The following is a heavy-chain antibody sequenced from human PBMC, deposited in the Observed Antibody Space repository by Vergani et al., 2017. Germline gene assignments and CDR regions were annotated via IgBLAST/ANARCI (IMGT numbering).Heavy chain of an antibody. Sequence: QVQLVQSGAEVKKPGSSVKVSCKASGGTFSSYAISWVRQAPGQGLEWMGGIIPIFGTANYAQKFQGRVTITADESTSTAYMELSSLRSEDTAVYYCAREIPDDYGGLTSKANAFDIWGQGTLVTGSS. CDR1: GGTFSSYA. J-gene: IGHJ4*02. CDR3: AREIPDDYGGLTSKANAFDI. V-gene: IGHV1-69*01. CDR2: IIPIFGTA. D-gene: IGHD4-23*01.